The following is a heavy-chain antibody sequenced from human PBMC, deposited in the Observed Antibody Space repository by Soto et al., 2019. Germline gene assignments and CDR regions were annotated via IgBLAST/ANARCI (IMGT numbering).Heavy chain of an antibody. J-gene: IGHJ6*02. D-gene: IGHD1-1*01. CDR3: ARASALPRGYPHGMDV. Sequence: SGPTLVNPTQTLTLTCTFSGFSLNSNGMCVNWIRQPPGKALEWLALIDWDDDKYYSTSLKTRLTISRDTSKKQVVLTMTNMDPVDTATYYFARASALPRGYPHGMDVWGQGTTVTVSS. V-gene: IGHV2-70*13. CDR2: IDWDDDK. CDR1: GFSLNSNGMC.